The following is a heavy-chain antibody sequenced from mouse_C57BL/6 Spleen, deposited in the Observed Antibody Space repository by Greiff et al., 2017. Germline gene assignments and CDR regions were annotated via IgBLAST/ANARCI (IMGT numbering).Heavy chain of an antibody. J-gene: IGHJ4*01. CDR1: GYTFTSYW. CDR2: IDPSDSYT. V-gene: IGHV1-59*01. Sequence: QVQLQQPGAELVRPGPSVKLSCKASGYTFTSYWMHWVKQRPGQGLEWIGVIDPSDSYTNYNQKFKGKATLDVYTSSSTAYMQLSSLTSKDSAVYYCARGSSYAMDYWGQGTSVTVSS. CDR3: ARGSSYAMDY.